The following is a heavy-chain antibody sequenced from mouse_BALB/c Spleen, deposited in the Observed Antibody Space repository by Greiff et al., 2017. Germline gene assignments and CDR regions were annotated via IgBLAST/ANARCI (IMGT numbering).Heavy chain of an antibody. J-gene: IGHJ1*01. V-gene: IGHV5-17*02. Sequence: EVHLVESGGGLVQPGGSRKLSCAASGFTFSSFGMHWVRQAPEKGLEWVAYISSGSSTIYYADTVKGRFTISRDNPKNTLFLKMTSLRSEDTAMYYCARPITTVVDWYFDVWGAGTTVTVSS. CDR1: GFTFSSFG. D-gene: IGHD1-1*01. CDR3: ARPITTVVDWYFDV. CDR2: ISSGSSTI.